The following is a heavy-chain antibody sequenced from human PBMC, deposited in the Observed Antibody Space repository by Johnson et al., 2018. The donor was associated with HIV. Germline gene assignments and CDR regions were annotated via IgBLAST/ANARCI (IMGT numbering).Heavy chain of an antibody. CDR1: GFTFSSYA. V-gene: IGHV3-30*04. CDR2: ISYDGSNK. D-gene: IGHD3-22*01. CDR3: AIPYYYDSGGYQ. J-gene: IGHJ3*01. Sequence: QVQLVESGGGVVQPGRSLRLSCAASGFTFSSYAMHWVRQAPAKGLEWVAVISYDGSNKYYTDSVKGRFTISRDNSKNTLYLQMNSLNTDDTAFYYCAIPYYYDSGGYQWGQGTMVTVSS.